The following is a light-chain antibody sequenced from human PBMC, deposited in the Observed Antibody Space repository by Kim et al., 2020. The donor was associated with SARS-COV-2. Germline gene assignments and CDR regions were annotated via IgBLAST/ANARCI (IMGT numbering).Light chain of an antibody. J-gene: IGKJ5*01. CDR2: AAS. Sequence: EIVLTQSPGTLSLSPGERATLSCRASQIVSSSYLAWYQQKVGQAPRLLIYAASSRATGIPDRFSGSGSGTDFTLTISRLEPEDFAVYYCQNYGSSPPFITFGQGTRLEIK. CDR1: QIVSSSY. V-gene: IGKV3-20*01. CDR3: QNYGSSPPFIT.